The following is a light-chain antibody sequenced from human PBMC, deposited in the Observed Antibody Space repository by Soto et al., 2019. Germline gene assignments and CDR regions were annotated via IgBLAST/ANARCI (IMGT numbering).Light chain of an antibody. V-gene: IGLV1-40*01. CDR3: QSYDSSLDGWV. CDR1: SSNIGAGYA. CDR2: GNN. Sequence: QSALTQPPSVSGAPGQRVTISCTGSSSNIGAGYAVHWYQQLPGTAPKLLIYGNNNRPSGVPDRFSGSKSGTSASLAITGLQAEDEADYYCQSYDSSLDGWVFGGGTKVTVL. J-gene: IGLJ3*02.